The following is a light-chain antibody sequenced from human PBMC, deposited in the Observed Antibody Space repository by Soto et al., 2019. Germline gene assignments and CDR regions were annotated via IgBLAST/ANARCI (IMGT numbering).Light chain of an antibody. CDR2: DAS. V-gene: IGKV3-11*01. J-gene: IGKJ1*01. CDR3: QQRSNWPWT. Sequence: EIVLTQSPATLCLSPGERANLSCRASQSVSSYFAWYQQKPGQAPRPIIYDASNRATGIPARFIGSWSGTDFTLTISSLEPEDVAVYYCQQRSNWPWTFGQGTKVDIK. CDR1: QSVSSY.